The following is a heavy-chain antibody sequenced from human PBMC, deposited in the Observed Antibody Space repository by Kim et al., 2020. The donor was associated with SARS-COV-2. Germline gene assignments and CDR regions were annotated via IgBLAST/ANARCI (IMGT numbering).Heavy chain of an antibody. CDR3: AREDYGGNPDYFYGMDV. D-gene: IGHD2-15*01. V-gene: IGHV3-33*01. CDR2: IWYDGSGK. J-gene: IGHJ6*02. CDR1: GFVFSSYG. Sequence: GGSLRLSCAASGFVFSSYGMHWVRQAPGKGLEWVAVIWYDGSGKYYSDSVKGRFTISRDNPKNTLFLQMNSVRAEDTAVYYCAREDYGGNPDYFYGMDVWAQGTTVTVPS.